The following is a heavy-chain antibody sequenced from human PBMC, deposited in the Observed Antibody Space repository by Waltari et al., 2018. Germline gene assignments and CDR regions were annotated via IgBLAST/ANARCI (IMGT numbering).Heavy chain of an antibody. D-gene: IGHD6-13*01. Sequence: QVQLQQWGAGLLKPSETLSLTCAVYGGSFSGYYWSWIRQPPGKGLEWIGEINHSGSTTYNPSLKSRVTISVDTSKNQFSLKLSSVTAADMAVYYCARGPAAAGTGWGQGTLVTVSS. CDR3: ARGPAAAGTG. CDR1: GGSFSGYY. V-gene: IGHV4-34*01. CDR2: INHSGST. J-gene: IGHJ4*02.